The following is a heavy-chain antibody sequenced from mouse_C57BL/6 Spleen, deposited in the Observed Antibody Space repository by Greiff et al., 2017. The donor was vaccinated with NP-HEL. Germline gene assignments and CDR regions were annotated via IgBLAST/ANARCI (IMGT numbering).Heavy chain of an antibody. Sequence: EVQLVESGGGLVKPGGSLKLSCAASGFTFSSYAMSWVRQTPEKRLEWVATISDGGSYTYYPENVKGRFTISRDNAKNNLYLQMSHQKSEDTAMYYCTRDSGRDYYGSSYGWYFDVWGTGTTVTVSS. J-gene: IGHJ1*03. CDR2: ISDGGSYT. V-gene: IGHV5-4*01. CDR1: GFTFSSYA. D-gene: IGHD1-1*01. CDR3: TRDSGRDYYGSSYGWYFDV.